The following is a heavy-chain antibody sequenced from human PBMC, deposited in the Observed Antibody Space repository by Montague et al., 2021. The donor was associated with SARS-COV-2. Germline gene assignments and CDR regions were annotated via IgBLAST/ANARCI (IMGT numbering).Heavy chain of an antibody. CDR1: GGSMSGHY. J-gene: IGHJ5*02. Sequence: SETLSLTCTVSGGSMSGHYWAWIRQPPGKGLEWLAYIYYSGGINSNASLKSRVSMSVDTSKNQFSLKLTSVTAADTAVYYCARAVSDRRAVNWFDPWGQGTLVTVSS. CDR3: ARAVSDRRAVNWFDP. CDR2: IYYSGGI. V-gene: IGHV4-59*11.